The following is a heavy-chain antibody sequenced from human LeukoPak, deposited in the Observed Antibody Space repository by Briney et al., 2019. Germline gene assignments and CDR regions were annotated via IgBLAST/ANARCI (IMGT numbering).Heavy chain of an antibody. CDR2: ISWNSGSI. CDR3: AGYSNYFPEGLSDYYYYGMDV. D-gene: IGHD4-11*01. CDR1: GFTFDDYA. Sequence: GRSLRLSCAASGFTFDDYAMHWVRQAPGKGLEWVSGISWNSGSIGYADSVKGRFTISRDNSKNTLYLQMNSLRAEDTAVYYCAGYSNYFPEGLSDYYYYGMDVWGQGTTVTVSS. V-gene: IGHV3-9*01. J-gene: IGHJ6*02.